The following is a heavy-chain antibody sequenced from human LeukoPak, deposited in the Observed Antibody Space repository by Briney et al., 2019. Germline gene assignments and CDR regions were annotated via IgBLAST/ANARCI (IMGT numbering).Heavy chain of an antibody. CDR2: IYYSGST. Sequence: SETLSLTCAVSGGSISSYYWSWIRQPPGKGLEWIGYIYYSGSTNYNPSLKSRVTISVDTSKNQFSLKLSSVTAADTAVYYCARVLKPATILYYYFGMDVWGQGTTVTVSS. D-gene: IGHD3-9*01. J-gene: IGHJ6*02. CDR3: ARVLKPATILYYYFGMDV. CDR1: GGSISSYY. V-gene: IGHV4-59*01.